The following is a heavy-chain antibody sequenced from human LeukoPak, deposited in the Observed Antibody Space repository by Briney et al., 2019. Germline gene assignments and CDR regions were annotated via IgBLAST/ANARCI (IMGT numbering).Heavy chain of an antibody. D-gene: IGHD3-22*01. CDR2: IYSGGST. Sequence: GGSLRLSCATSGFTFKNYVMGWVRQAPGKGLEWVSVIYSGGSTYYADSVKGRFTISRHNSKNTLYLQMNSLRAEDTAVYYCAREAYYYDSSGYYQPMDYWGQGTLVTVSS. J-gene: IGHJ4*02. CDR3: AREAYYYDSSGYYQPMDY. CDR1: GFTFKNYV. V-gene: IGHV3-53*04.